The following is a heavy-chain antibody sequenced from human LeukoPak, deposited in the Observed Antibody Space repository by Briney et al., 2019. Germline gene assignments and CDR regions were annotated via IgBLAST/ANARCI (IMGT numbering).Heavy chain of an antibody. CDR2: IYYSGST. CDR3: ARHKYYYDSSGYYHTEDFQH. J-gene: IGHJ1*01. Sequence: SETLSLTCTVSGGSISSSSYYWGWIRRPPGKGLEWIGSIYYSGSTYYNPSLKSRVTISVDTSKNQFSLKLSSVTAADTAVYYCARHKYYYDSSGYYHTEDFQHWGQGTLVTVSS. D-gene: IGHD3-22*01. V-gene: IGHV4-39*01. CDR1: GGSISSSSYY.